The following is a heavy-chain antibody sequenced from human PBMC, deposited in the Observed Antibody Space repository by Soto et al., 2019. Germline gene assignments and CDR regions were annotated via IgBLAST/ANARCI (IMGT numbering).Heavy chain of an antibody. V-gene: IGHV2-5*01. CDR1: GFSLSTSVVG. J-gene: IGHJ4*02. Sequence: SGPTRVNPTPTLPLTFTLSGFSLSTSVVGVRWIRPPPGKSLECLALIYWNDDKGYSPSLKRRVTITKDASKSQLVRTMTNIDPVDTATYYCAHVTNWSLAYWGQGTLVTVS. CDR2: IYWNDDK. CDR3: AHVTNWSLAY. D-gene: IGHD1-1*01.